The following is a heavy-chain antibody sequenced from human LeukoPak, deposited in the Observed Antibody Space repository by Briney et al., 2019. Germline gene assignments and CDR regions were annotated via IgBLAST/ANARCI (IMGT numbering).Heavy chain of an antibody. CDR3: VRNQGAGISYFDF. J-gene: IGHJ4*02. CDR1: GFTFSNYA. Sequence: GGSLRLSCAASGFTFSNYAMNWVRQAPGKGLEWVAAIWYDGGNEYYADSVRGRFTISRDNSKNTVYLQMNSLRVEDTAIYYCVRNQGAGISYFDFWGQGTQVTVSS. V-gene: IGHV3-33*08. CDR2: IWYDGGNE. D-gene: IGHD1-14*01.